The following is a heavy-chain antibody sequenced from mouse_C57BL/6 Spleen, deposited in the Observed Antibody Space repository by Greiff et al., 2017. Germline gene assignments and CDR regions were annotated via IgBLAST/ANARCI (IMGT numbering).Heavy chain of an antibody. J-gene: IGHJ2*01. Sequence: EVKLVESGGGLVKPGGSLKLSCAASGFTFSSYAMSWVRQTPEKRLEWVATISDGGSYTYYPDNVKGRFTISRDNAKNNLYLQMSHLKSEDTAMYYCARDKNYGSSYEGVYYLDYRGENATLSVSS. V-gene: IGHV5-4*01. CDR2: ISDGGSYT. D-gene: IGHD1-1*01. CDR3: ARDKNYGSSYEGVYYLDY. CDR1: GFTFSSYA.